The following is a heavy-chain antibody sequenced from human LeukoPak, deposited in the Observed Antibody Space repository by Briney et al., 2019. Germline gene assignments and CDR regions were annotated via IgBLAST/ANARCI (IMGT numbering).Heavy chain of an antibody. CDR3: ARRLCSGGSCYFDY. CDR1: GYTFTSYD. D-gene: IGHD2-15*01. CDR2: MNPNSGNT. J-gene: IGHJ4*02. Sequence: ASVKVSCKASGYTFTSYDINWVRQATGQGLEWMGWMNPNSGNTGYAQKFQGRVTMTRNTSISTAYMELSSLRSEDTAVYYCARRLCSGGSCYFDYWGQGTLVTVSS. V-gene: IGHV1-8*01.